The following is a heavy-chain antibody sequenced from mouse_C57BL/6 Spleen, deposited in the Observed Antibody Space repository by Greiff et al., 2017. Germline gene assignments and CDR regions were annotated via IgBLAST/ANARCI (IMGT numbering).Heavy chain of an antibody. CDR1: GYAFTSYW. D-gene: IGHD2-2*01. CDR3: ARRTKVKGYAMDY. Sequence: QVQLQQSGAELVKPGASVKISCKASGYAFTSYWMNWVKQRPGKGLEWIGQIYPGDGDTNYNGKFKGKATLTADTSSSTAYLQLSSLTSEDSAVYACARRTKVKGYAMDYWGQGTSVTVSS. CDR2: IYPGDGDT. J-gene: IGHJ4*01. V-gene: IGHV1-80*01.